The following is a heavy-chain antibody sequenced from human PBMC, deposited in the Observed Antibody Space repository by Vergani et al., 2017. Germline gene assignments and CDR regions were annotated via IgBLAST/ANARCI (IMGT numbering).Heavy chain of an antibody. CDR2: IQFDGSNQ. V-gene: IGHV3-30*02. CDR1: GFTLSNYD. Sequence: QVQLVESGGGVGQRGGSLRLSCATSGFTLSNYDMQWIRQGPGKGLEFVAFIQFDGSNQYYADSVKGRFTLSRDFYKNTLYLQMNSLRTDDTAAYYCAKHFRGWGIDYWGQGTQVIVSS. CDR3: AKHFRGWGIDY. D-gene: IGHD3-16*01. J-gene: IGHJ4*02.